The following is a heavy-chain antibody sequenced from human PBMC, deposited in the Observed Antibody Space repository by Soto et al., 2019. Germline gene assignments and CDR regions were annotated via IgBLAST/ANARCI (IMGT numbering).Heavy chain of an antibody. D-gene: IGHD3-9*01. Sequence: QLQLQESGPGLVKPSETLSLTCTVSGGSISSSSYYWGWIRQPPGKGLEWIGSIYYSGSTYYNPSLKSRVTISVDTSKNQFSLKLSSVTAADTAVYYCARHPAWEIRYFDWLPQTDNWFDPWGQGTLVTVSS. CDR2: IYYSGST. CDR1: GGSISSSSYY. J-gene: IGHJ5*02. CDR3: ARHPAWEIRYFDWLPQTDNWFDP. V-gene: IGHV4-39*01.